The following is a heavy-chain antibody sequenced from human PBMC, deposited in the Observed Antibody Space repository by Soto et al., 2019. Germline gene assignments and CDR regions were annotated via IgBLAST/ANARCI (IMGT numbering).Heavy chain of an antibody. CDR2: INAGNGNT. Sequence: VQLVQSGAEVKKPGASVKVSCKASGYTFTSYAMHWVRQAPGQRLEWMGWINAGNGNTKYSQKFQGRVTITRDTSASTAYMELSSLRSEDTAVYYCARGITMVRGAGYYYAMDVWGQGTTVTVS. CDR1: GYTFTSYA. J-gene: IGHJ6*02. V-gene: IGHV1-3*01. D-gene: IGHD3-10*01. CDR3: ARGITMVRGAGYYYAMDV.